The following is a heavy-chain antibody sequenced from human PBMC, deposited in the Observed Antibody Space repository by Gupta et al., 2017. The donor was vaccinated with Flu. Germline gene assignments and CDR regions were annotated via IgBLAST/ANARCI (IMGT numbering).Heavy chain of an antibody. V-gene: IGHV3-23*01. CDR2: ISDNGAST. CDR3: TNLVDY. J-gene: IGHJ4*02. CDR1: GFTLSSYA. Sequence: EVQLLESGGGLVQPGGPLRLSCAASGFTLSSYATTWVRQAPGKGLDWVSAISDNGASTYYAESVEGRFTISRDNAKSTLYLQMNRLRVEDTAVYFCTNLVDYWGQGTLVTVSS.